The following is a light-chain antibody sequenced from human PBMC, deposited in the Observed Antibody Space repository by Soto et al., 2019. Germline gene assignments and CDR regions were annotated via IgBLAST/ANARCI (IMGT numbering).Light chain of an antibody. Sequence: ESVLTQSQINLALSPGQRPTLCCRASQSVSTYVTYLAWYQQKNGQAPSTLIYDASNRATGIPARFSGSLSGTDFTLTISSLQSEDFAVYYCQQYNNWPPAFGQGTKVDIK. CDR2: DAS. CDR1: QSVSTY. V-gene: IGKV3-11*01. CDR3: QQYNNWPPA. J-gene: IGKJ1*01.